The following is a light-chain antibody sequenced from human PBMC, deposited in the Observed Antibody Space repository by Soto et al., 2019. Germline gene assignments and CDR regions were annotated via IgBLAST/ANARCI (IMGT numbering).Light chain of an antibody. V-gene: IGKV3-11*01. Sequence: EIVCTQSPASLSCWALEIAILSCRASQSVSTFLAWFQQKPGQPPRLLIYNASNRTTGIPARFSGSGSGTDFTLTISSLQSEDSAVYYCQQYNSWLWTFGQGTKV. J-gene: IGKJ1*01. CDR1: QSVSTF. CDR2: NAS. CDR3: QQYNSWLWT.